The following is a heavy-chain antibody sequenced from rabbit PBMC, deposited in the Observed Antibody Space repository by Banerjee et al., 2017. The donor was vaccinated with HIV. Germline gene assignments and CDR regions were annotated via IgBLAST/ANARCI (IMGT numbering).Heavy chain of an antibody. CDR3: ARLNGDVGDAGDL. J-gene: IGHJ4*01. CDR1: GFTLSRYW. V-gene: IGHV1S45*01. Sequence: QEQLEESGGGLVKPEGSLKLTCTASGFTLSRYWICWVRQAPGKGLEWIGCIYTGNGVTYYATWVNGRFTISKTSSTTVTLQMTSLTAADTATYFCARLNGDVGDAGDLWGQGTLVTVS. D-gene: IGHD2-1*01. CDR2: IYTGNGVT.